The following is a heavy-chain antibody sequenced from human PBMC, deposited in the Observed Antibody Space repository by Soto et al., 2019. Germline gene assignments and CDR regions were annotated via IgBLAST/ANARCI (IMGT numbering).Heavy chain of an antibody. J-gene: IGHJ6*02. V-gene: IGHV4-31*03. CDR1: GDSMNSGGYY. CDR3: ARRGGSSSGYYYYAMDV. Sequence: LSLTCSVSGDSMNSGGYYWSWIRQHPGKGLEWIGYIYSNGDTYYNPSLKSRVTISVDTPKNQFSLNLTSVTAADTAVYYCARRGGSSSGYYYYAMDVWGQGTTVTVSS. D-gene: IGHD6-6*01. CDR2: IYSNGDT.